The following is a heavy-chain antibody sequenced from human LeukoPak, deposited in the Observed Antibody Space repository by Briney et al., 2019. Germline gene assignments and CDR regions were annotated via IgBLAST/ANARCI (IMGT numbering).Heavy chain of an antibody. CDR2: ISAYNGNT. D-gene: IGHD3-9*01. J-gene: IGHJ6*04. V-gene: IGHV1-18*04. CDR1: GYTFTSYG. CDR3: ARDHPYDILTGYPTGRVFYGTDV. Sequence: GASVKVSCKASGYTFTSYGISWVRQAPGQGLEWMGWISAYNGNTNYAQKLQGRVTMTTDTSTSTAYMELRSLRSDDTAVYYCARDHPYDILTGYPTGRVFYGTDVWGKGTTVTVSS.